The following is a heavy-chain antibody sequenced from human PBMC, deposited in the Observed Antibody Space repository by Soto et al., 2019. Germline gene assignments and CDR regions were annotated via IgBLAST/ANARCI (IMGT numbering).Heavy chain of an antibody. D-gene: IGHD3-10*01. CDR2: IYPGDSDT. V-gene: IGHV5-51*01. CDR1: GYSFTSYW. CDR3: ARQGFWEGFGYGRDG. J-gene: IGHJ6*02. Sequence: GESLKSSCKGSGYSFTSYWIGWVRQMPGKGLEWMGIIYPGDSDTRYSPSFQGQVTISADKSISTAYLQWSRLKASDTAMYYCARQGFWEGFGYGRDGWGQVTTVPVS.